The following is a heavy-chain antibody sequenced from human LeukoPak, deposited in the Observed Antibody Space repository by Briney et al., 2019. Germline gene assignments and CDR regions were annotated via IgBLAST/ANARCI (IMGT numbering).Heavy chain of an antibody. Sequence: PGGSLRLSCVASGFTFSSYWMSWVRQAPGKGLEWVANIKQDGSEIYYVDSVKGRFTISRDNAKNSLFLQMNSLRAEDTAVYYCARFRQNYYSGLDVWGQGTTVTVSS. CDR2: IKQDGSEI. CDR1: GFTFSSYW. D-gene: IGHD3-16*01. CDR3: ARFRQNYYSGLDV. J-gene: IGHJ6*02. V-gene: IGHV3-7*01.